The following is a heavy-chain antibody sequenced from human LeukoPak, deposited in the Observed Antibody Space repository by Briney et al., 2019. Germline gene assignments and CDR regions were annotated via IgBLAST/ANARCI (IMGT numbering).Heavy chain of an antibody. CDR1: GGTFSSYA. D-gene: IGHD5-12*01. J-gene: IGHJ3*02. CDR2: IIPIFGTA. CDR3: ARVYESGYDIVDAFDI. Sequence: SAKVSCKASGGTFSSYAISWVRQAPGQGLEWMGGIIPIFGTANYAQKFQGRVTITADKSTSTAYMELSSLRSEDTAVYYCARVYESGYDIVDAFDIWGQGTMVTVSS. V-gene: IGHV1-69*06.